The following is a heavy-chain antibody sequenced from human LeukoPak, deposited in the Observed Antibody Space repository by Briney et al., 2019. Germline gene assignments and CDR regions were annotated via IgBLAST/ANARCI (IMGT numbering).Heavy chain of an antibody. Sequence: SETLSLTCTVSGGSISSSSSYWGWIRQPPGMGLEWIGSIYYSGSTYYNPCLKSRVTISVDTSKNQFSRKVSSVAAADTAVYYCARYESSAYGIDVWGRGTLVTVSS. J-gene: IGHJ2*01. V-gene: IGHV4-39*01. CDR1: GGSISSSSSY. D-gene: IGHD3-22*01. CDR3: ARYESSAYGIDV. CDR2: IYYSGST.